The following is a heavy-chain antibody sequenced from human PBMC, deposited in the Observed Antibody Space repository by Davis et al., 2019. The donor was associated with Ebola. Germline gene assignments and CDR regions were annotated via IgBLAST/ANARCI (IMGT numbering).Heavy chain of an antibody. V-gene: IGHV3-21*01. CDR1: GFTFSSYS. D-gene: IGHD1-26*01. CDR2: ISSSSSYI. J-gene: IGHJ6*02. CDR3: ARGGGSVLLYYYYGMDV. Sequence: PGGSLRLSCPASGFTFSSYSMNWVRQPPGKGLEWIPSISSSSSYIYYADPVKGRFTISRDNAKNSLYLQMNSLRAEDTAVYYCARGGGSVLLYYYYGMDVWGQGTTVTVSS.